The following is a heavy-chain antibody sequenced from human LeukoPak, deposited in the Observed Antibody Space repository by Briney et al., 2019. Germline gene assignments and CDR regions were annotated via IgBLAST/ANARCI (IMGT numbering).Heavy chain of an antibody. V-gene: IGHV3-23*01. CDR1: GFTFSSYA. CDR3: ARQGYCDSSGYYDWFDP. Sequence: GGSLRLSCAASGFTFSSYAMSWVRQAPGKGLEWVSAISGSGGSTYYAGSVRGRFTISRDNSKNTLYLQMNSLRAEDTAVYYCARQGYCDSSGYYDWFDPWGQGTLVTVSS. J-gene: IGHJ5*02. D-gene: IGHD3-22*01. CDR2: ISGSGGST.